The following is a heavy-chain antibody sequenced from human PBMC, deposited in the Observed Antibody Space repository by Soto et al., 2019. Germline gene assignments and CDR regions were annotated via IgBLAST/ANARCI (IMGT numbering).Heavy chain of an antibody. D-gene: IGHD2-21*02. CDR2: TSSSGST. Sequence: SETLSLTCTVSGDSIGGVGYWSWIRQFPGRGLEWIGCTSSSGSTYYNPALNNRISLSLDTSQNQFSLKLLSVTAADTAIYYCARSGVTGIVIPSHWFDPLGQGTLVPVSS. CDR1: GDSIGGVGY. J-gene: IGHJ5*02. V-gene: IGHV4-31*03. CDR3: ARSGVTGIVIPSHWFDP.